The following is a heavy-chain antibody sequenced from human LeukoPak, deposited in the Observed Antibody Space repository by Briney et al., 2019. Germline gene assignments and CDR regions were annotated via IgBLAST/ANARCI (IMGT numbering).Heavy chain of an antibody. J-gene: IGHJ4*02. Sequence: GGSLRLSCAASGFTFSSYAMSWVRQAPGKGLEWVSSVTGNGDNTFHADSVQGRFTISRDNSKSTLCLQMNSLRAEDTAVYYCAKQLGYCSDGSCYFPYWGQGTLVTVSS. CDR3: AKQLGYCSDGSCYFPY. CDR2: VTGNGDNT. D-gene: IGHD2-15*01. CDR1: GFTFSSYA. V-gene: IGHV3-23*01.